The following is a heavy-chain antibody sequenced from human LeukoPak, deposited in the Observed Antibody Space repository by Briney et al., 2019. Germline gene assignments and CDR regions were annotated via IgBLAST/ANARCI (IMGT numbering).Heavy chain of an antibody. J-gene: IGHJ4*02. D-gene: IGHD4-17*01. CDR3: ARDPRTTVTTSLFDY. CDR1: GFTFSSYS. V-gene: IGHV3-21*01. Sequence: GGSLRLSCAASGFTFSSYSMNWVRQAPGKGLEGVSSISSSSSYIYYADSVKGRFTISRDNAKNSLYLQMNSLRAEDTAVYYCARDPRTTVTTSLFDYWGQGTLVTVSS. CDR2: ISSSSSYI.